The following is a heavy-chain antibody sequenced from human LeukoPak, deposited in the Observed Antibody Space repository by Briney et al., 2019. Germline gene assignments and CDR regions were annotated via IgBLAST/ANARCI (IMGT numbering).Heavy chain of an antibody. CDR1: GYTFTAYY. CDR3: ARYSSPPDALDI. V-gene: IGHV1-2*02. CDR2: INPNSGGT. J-gene: IGHJ3*02. D-gene: IGHD6-13*01. Sequence: ASVKVSCKASGYTFTAYYIHRVRQAPGQGLEWMGWINPNSGGTHYAQNFQGRVTMTRDTSITTAYMELTRLRSDDTAVYYCARYSSPPDALDIWGQGTMVTVSS.